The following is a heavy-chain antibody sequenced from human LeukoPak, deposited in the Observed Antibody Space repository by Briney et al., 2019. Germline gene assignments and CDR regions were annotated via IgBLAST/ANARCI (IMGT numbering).Heavy chain of an antibody. Sequence: GGSLRLSCAASGFTFSSYAMSWVRPAPGKGLEWVSAISGSGGSTYYADSVKGRFTISRDNSKNTLYLQMNSLRAEDTAVYYCAASYGSGSYLSWFDPWGQGTLVTVSS. J-gene: IGHJ5*02. CDR3: AASYGSGSYLSWFDP. CDR2: ISGSGGST. D-gene: IGHD3-10*01. V-gene: IGHV3-23*01. CDR1: GFTFSSYA.